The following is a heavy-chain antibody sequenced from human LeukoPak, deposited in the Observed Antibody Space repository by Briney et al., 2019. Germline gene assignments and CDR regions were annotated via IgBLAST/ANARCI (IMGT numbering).Heavy chain of an antibody. D-gene: IGHD2-8*02. V-gene: IGHV4-39*07. J-gene: IGHJ4*02. CDR2: IYYSGST. CDR3: ARLGGTEGYYFDY. CDR1: GGSISSSIYY. Sequence: SETLSLTCTVSGGSISSSIYYWGWIRQPPGKGLEWLGSIYYSGSTYYNPSLKSRVTISVDTSKNQFSLKLSSVTAADTAVYYCARLGGTEGYYFDYWGQGTLVTVSS.